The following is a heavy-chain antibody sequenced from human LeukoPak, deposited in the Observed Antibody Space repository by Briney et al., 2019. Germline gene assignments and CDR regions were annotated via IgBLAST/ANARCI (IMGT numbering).Heavy chain of an antibody. Sequence: RTGGSLRLSCAASGFTFSSYAMSWVRQAPGKGLEWVSAISGSGGSTYYADSVKGRFTISRDNSKNTLYLQMNSLRAEDTAVYYCAKVVVPFWSGYYFSLDYWGQGTLVTVSS. CDR3: AKVVVPFWSGYYFSLDY. CDR1: GFTFSSYA. CDR2: ISGSGGST. J-gene: IGHJ4*02. V-gene: IGHV3-23*01. D-gene: IGHD3-3*01.